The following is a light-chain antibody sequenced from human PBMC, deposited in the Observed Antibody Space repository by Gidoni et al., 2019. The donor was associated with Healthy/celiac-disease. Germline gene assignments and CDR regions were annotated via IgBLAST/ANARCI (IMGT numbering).Light chain of an antibody. Sequence: QSVLTQPPSVSGAPGQRVTISCTGSSSNIGAGYDVHWYQQLHGTAPKLLIYGNNNRPSGVPDRFSGSKSGTSASLAITGLHAEDEADYYCQAYDSSLSGHWVFGGGTKLTVL. CDR1: SSNIGAGYD. J-gene: IGLJ3*02. CDR2: GNN. CDR3: QAYDSSLSGHWV. V-gene: IGLV1-40*01.